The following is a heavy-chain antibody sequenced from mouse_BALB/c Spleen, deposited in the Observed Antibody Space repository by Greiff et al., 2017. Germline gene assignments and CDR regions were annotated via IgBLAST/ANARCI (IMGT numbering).Heavy chain of an antibody. CDR1: GFAFSSYD. J-gene: IGHJ3*01. Sequence: EVKLVESGGGLVKPGGSLKLSCAASGFAFSSYDMSWVRQTPEKRLEWVAYISSGGGSTYYPDTVKGRFTISRDNAKNTLYLQMSSLKSEDTAMYYCARSDDGTSFAYWGQGTLVTVSA. V-gene: IGHV5-12-1*01. CDR2: ISSGGGST. D-gene: IGHD2-3*01. CDR3: ARSDDGTSFAY.